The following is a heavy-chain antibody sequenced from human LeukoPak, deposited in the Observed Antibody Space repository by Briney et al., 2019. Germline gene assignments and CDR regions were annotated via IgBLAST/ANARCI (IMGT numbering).Heavy chain of an antibody. CDR3: ARDQGPSYDFWSGYYRWYYYYGMDV. V-gene: IGHV4-61*01. J-gene: IGHJ6*02. D-gene: IGHD3-3*01. CDR1: GGSVSSGSYY. CDR2: IYYSGST. Sequence: SETLSLTCTVSGGSVSSGSYYWSWIRQPPGKGLEWIVYIYYSGSTNYNPSLKGRVTISVDTSKNQFSLKLSSVTAADTAVYYCARDQGPSYDFWSGYYRWYYYYGMDVWGQGTTVTVSS.